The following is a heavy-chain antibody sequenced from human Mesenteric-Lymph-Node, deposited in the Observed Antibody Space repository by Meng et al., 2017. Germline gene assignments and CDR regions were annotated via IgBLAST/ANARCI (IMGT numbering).Heavy chain of an antibody. CDR1: GGSISSSNW. J-gene: IGHJ4*02. V-gene: IGHV4-4*02. CDR2: IYHSGSS. CDR3: ASGRKYCSSTSCYGQFDY. D-gene: IGHD2-2*01. Sequence: QVQLQESGPGLVKPSGTLSLTCAVSGGSISSSNWGSWVRQPPGKGLEWIGEIYHSGSSNYNPSLKSRVTISVDKSKNQFSLKLSSVTAADTAVYYCASGRKYCSSTSCYGQFDYWGQGTLVTVSS.